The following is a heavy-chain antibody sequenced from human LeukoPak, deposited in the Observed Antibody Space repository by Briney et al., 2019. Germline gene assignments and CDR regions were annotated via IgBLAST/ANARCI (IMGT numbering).Heavy chain of an antibody. CDR1: GGSISSGSYC. J-gene: IGHJ6*02. D-gene: IGHD5-24*01. CDR3: AKAYRDGYNVYYYYYGMDV. Sequence: SQTLSLTCTVSGGSISSGSYCCSWIRQPAGKGLEWIGRIYTSGSTNYNPSLKSRVTMSVDTSKNQFSLKLSSVTAEDTAVYYCAKAYRDGYNVYYYYYGMDVWGQGTTVTVSS. V-gene: IGHV4-61*02. CDR2: IYTSGST.